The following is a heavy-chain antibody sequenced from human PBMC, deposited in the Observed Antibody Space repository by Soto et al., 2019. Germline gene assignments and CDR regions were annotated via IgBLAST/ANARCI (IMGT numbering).Heavy chain of an antibody. V-gene: IGHV4-31*03. CDR1: GYFIGAGGYY. D-gene: IGHD6-19*01. CDR3: ARMYSSGSGWFHP. CDR2: FYSSGSI. Sequence: LQESGPGLVKPSQTLSLTCFVSGYFIGAGGYYWSWIRHHPGKGLEWIGSFYSSGSIIYNPPLRSRVSITGDMSTNQFSMSLTSVTAADTARYYCARMYSSGSGWFHPWGQGTLVTVSS. J-gene: IGHJ5*02.